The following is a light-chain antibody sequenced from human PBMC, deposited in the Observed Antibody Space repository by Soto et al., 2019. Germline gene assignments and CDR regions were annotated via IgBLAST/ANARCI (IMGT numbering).Light chain of an antibody. J-gene: IGKJ2*01. CDR2: ATS. CDR3: QQLYSYPVT. CDR1: QGISSY. V-gene: IGKV1-9*01. Sequence: DIQLTQSPSFLSASVGDRVTITCRASQGISSYLAWYQQKPGKAPKLLIYATSTLQSGVPSRFSGRGSGTDVTLTISSLQPEDFATYYCQQLYSYPVTFGQGTKLEIK.